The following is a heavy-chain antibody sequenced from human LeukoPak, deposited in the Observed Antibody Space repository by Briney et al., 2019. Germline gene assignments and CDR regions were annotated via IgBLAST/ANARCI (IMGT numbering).Heavy chain of an antibody. D-gene: IGHD2-15*01. CDR1: GFTLSSYS. Sequence: GGSLRLSCAASGFTLSSYSMNWVRQAPGKGLEWVSSISSSSSYIYYADSLKGRFTISRDNAKNSLYLRMNSLRAEDTAVYYCARDPLGYCSGGSCYYYYMDVWGKGTTVTVSS. J-gene: IGHJ6*03. CDR3: ARDPLGYCSGGSCYYYYMDV. V-gene: IGHV3-21*01. CDR2: ISSSSSYI.